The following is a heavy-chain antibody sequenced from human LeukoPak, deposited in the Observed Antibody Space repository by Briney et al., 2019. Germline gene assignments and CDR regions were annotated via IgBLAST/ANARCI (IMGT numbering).Heavy chain of an antibody. J-gene: IGHJ4*02. CDR2: IYYSGST. D-gene: IGHD3-9*01. V-gene: IGHV4-30-4*01. CDR1: GGSISSGNYY. Sequence: PSETLSLTCTVSGGSISSGNYYWSWIRQPPGKGLEWIGYIYYSGSTYYNPSLKSRVTISVDTSKNQFSLKLSSVTAADTAVYYCARYYDILTGLDYWGQGTLVTVSS. CDR3: ARYYDILTGLDY.